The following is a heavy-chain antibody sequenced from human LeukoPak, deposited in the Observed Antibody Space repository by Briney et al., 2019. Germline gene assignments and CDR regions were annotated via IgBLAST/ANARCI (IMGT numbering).Heavy chain of an antibody. CDR3: ARVEWATTRRLDY. D-gene: IGHD5-12*01. Sequence: SVKVSCKASGGTFSSYAISWVRQAPGQGLEWMGRIIPILGIANYAQKLQGRVTITADKSTSTAYMELSSLRSEDTAVYYCARVEWATTRRLDYWGQGTLVTVSS. J-gene: IGHJ4*02. V-gene: IGHV1-69*04. CDR1: GGTFSSYA. CDR2: IIPILGIA.